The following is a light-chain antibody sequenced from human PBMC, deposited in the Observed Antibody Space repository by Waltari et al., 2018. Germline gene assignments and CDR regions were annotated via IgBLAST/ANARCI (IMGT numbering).Light chain of an antibody. J-gene: IGKJ2*01. Sequence: DIQMTQSPATLSASVGDRVTITCRATQSIGNSLAWYQQKPGKAPRLLIFESSSLGRGVPSRFSGSGSGTHFTLTISYLQRDDFATYYCQQYYTYWSIFGRGTKLEI. CDR3: QQYYTYWSI. CDR2: ESS. CDR1: QSIGNS. V-gene: IGKV1-5*03.